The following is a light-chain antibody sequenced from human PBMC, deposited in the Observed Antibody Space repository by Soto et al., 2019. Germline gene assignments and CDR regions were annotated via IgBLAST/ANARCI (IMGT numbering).Light chain of an antibody. CDR1: SSDIGSYNY. J-gene: IGLJ1*01. Sequence: QSALTQPASVSGSPGQSITISCTGTSSDIGSYNYVSWYQQYPGKAPKLMIYDVSNRPSGVSNRFSGSKSGNTDSLTISGLQAADEADYYCSSYTTISTYVFGTGTKLTVL. V-gene: IGLV2-14*01. CDR3: SSYTTISTYV. CDR2: DVS.